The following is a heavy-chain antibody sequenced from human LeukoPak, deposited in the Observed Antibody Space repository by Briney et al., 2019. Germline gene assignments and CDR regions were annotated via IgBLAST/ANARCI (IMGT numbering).Heavy chain of an antibody. CDR1: GFTFTSSA. CDR3: AAGYGGNWFDP. CDR2: IVVGSGNT. Sequence: ASVKVSCKASGFTFTSSAVQWVRQARGQRLEWIGWIVVGSGNTNYAQKFQERVTITRDMSASTAYMELSSLRSEDTAVYYCAAGYGGNWFDPWGQGTLVTVSS. J-gene: IGHJ5*02. D-gene: IGHD4-23*01. V-gene: IGHV1-58*01.